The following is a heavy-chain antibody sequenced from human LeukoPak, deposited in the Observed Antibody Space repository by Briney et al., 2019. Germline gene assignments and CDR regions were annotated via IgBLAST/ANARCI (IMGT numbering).Heavy chain of an antibody. CDR2: INSDGRST. V-gene: IGHV3-74*01. CDR3: ASSIAARQAWFDP. D-gene: IGHD6-6*01. Sequence: PGGSLRLSCAASGFTFSSYWMHSVRQAPGKGLVWVSRINSDGRSTSYADSVKGRFTISRDNAKNTLYQQMNSLRAEDTAVYYCASSIAARQAWFDPWGQGTLVTVSS. CDR1: GFTFSSYW. J-gene: IGHJ5*02.